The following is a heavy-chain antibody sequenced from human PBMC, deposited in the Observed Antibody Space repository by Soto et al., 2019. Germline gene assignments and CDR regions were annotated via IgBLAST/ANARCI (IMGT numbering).Heavy chain of an antibody. Sequence: ASVKVSCKASGYTFTSYGISWVRQAPGQGLEWMGWISAYNGNTNYAQKLQGRVTMTTDTSTSTAYMELRSLRSDDTAVYYCARDSPFYDILTGPTPLDPWGQGTLVTVSS. CDR3: ARDSPFYDILTGPTPLDP. CDR2: ISAYNGNT. D-gene: IGHD3-9*01. CDR1: GYTFTSYG. V-gene: IGHV1-18*01. J-gene: IGHJ5*02.